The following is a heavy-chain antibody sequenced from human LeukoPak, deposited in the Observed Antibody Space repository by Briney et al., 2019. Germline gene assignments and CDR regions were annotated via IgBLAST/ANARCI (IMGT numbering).Heavy chain of an antibody. CDR2: ISTYNGYA. D-gene: IGHD6-19*01. J-gene: IGHJ6*04. CDR1: GYTFTSYG. CDR3: ARNSSDWYGYMDV. Sequence: ASVKVSCKASGYTFTSYGISWVRQAPGQGLEWMGWISTYNGYANYAQKLQGRVTMTTETSTSTAYMEPRSLRSDDTAVYYCARNSSDWYGYMDVWGKGTTVTVSS. V-gene: IGHV1-18*01.